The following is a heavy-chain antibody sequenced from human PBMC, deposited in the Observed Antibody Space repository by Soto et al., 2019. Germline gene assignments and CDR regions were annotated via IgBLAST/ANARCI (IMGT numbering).Heavy chain of an antibody. CDR3: AKGPDSIGYYYSVH. J-gene: IGHJ4*02. D-gene: IGHD3-22*01. CDR1: GFTFSSYG. Sequence: QVQLVESGGGVVQPGRSLRLSCAASGFTFSSYGMHWVRQAPGKGLEWVAVISYDGSKKYYADSVKGRFTISRDNSKNTLYLQMNSLRAEDRAVYYGAKGPDSIGYYYSVHWGQGTLVTVSS. V-gene: IGHV3-30*18. CDR2: ISYDGSKK.